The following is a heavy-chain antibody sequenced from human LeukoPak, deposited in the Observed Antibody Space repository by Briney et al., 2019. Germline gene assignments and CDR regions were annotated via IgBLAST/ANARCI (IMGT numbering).Heavy chain of an antibody. J-gene: IGHJ4*02. D-gene: IGHD3-22*01. V-gene: IGHV4-59*01. Sequence: SETLSLTCSVSGGSITNYYWTWIRQPPGRGLEWIAYIYHSGSTSYNPSLKSRVTISVDTSKNQFSLDLTSVTAADTAVYYCARGRAYYDSTGYYYWGQGTLVTVSS. CDR3: ARGRAYYDSTGYYY. CDR1: GGSITNYY. CDR2: IYHSGST.